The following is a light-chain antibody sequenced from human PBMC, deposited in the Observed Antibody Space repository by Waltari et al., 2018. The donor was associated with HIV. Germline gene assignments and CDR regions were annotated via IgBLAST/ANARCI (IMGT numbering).Light chain of an antibody. CDR3: QQYGTSPYT. Sequence: EHVLTQSPGTLSLSPGESATLSCRASRSVSSNYLTWYQQRPGQAPRLLIYAASTRATAIPDRFSGSGSGTDFTLTISRLEPEDFAVYYCQQYGTSPYTFGQGTKVEI. CDR2: AAS. J-gene: IGKJ2*01. V-gene: IGKV3-20*01. CDR1: RSVSSNY.